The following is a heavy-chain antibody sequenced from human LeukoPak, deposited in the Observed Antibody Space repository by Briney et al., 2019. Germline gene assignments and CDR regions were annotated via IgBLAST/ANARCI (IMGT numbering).Heavy chain of an antibody. Sequence: SETLSLTCAVYGGSFSGYYWSWIRQPPGKGLEWIGEINHSGSTNYNPSLKSRVTISVDTSKNQFSLKLSSVTAADTAVYYCARQSGGITIFGVVITQNWFDPWGQGALVTVSS. CDR1: GGSFSGYY. D-gene: IGHD3-3*01. V-gene: IGHV4-34*01. J-gene: IGHJ5*02. CDR3: ARQSGGITIFGVVITQNWFDP. CDR2: INHSGST.